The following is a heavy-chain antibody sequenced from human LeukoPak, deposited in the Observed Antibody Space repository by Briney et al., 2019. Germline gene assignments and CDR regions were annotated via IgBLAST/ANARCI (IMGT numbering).Heavy chain of an antibody. V-gene: IGHV1-8*01. CDR2: MNPNSGNT. J-gene: IGHJ4*02. D-gene: IGHD6-13*01. CDR3: ARSWVAAAACFDY. Sequence: ASVKVSCKASGYTLTSYDINWVRQATGQGLEWMGWMNPNSGNTGYAQKFQGRVTMTRNTSISTAYMELSSLRSEDTAVYYCARSWVAAAACFDYWGQGTLVTVSS. CDR1: GYTLTSYD.